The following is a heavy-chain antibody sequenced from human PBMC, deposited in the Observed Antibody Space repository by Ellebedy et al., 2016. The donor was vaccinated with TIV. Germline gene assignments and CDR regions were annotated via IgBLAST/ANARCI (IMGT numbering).Heavy chain of an antibody. CDR3: AREADSDALDI. D-gene: IGHD2-15*01. CDR1: GYTFSRHG. V-gene: IGHV1-18*01. CDR2: ISTYSGNT. J-gene: IGHJ3*02. Sequence: AASVKVSCKTSGYTFSRHGLNWVRQAPGQGLEWMGWISTYSGNTKYAQKFQGRVTMTTDTYPGTAYMELRSLTSDDTAVYYCAREADSDALDIWGQGTMVIVSS.